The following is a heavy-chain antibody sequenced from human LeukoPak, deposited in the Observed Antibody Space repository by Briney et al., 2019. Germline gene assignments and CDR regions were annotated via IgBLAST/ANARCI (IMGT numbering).Heavy chain of an antibody. CDR1: GVSISSGGYA. J-gene: IGHJ5*02. D-gene: IGHD4-11*01. CDR3: ARTRGTVTTGYWFDP. Sequence: PSQTLSLTCAVSGVSISSGGYAWSWIRQPPGKGLEWIGYIYHSGSTYYNPSLNSRVTMSVDRSKTQFSLRLSSVTAADTAVYFCARTRGTVTTGYWFDPWGQGTLVTVSS. CDR2: IYHSGST. V-gene: IGHV4-30-2*01.